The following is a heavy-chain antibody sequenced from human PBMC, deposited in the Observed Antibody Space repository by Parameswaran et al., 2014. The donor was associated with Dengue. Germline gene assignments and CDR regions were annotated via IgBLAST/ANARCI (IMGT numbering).Heavy chain of an antibody. CDR3: ARDLSRCTNGVCYGFDY. J-gene: IGHJ4*02. V-gene: IGHV3-48*01. Sequence: KWIRQPQEGLEWVSYISSRSTTTYYADSVKGRFTISRDSAKNSLYLQMNSLRAEDTAVYYCARDLSRCTNGVCYGFDYWGQGTLVTVSS. D-gene: IGHD2-8*01. CDR2: ISSRSTTT.